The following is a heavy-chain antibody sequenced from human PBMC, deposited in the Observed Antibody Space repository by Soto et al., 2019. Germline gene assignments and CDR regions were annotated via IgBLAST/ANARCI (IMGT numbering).Heavy chain of an antibody. V-gene: IGHV3-23*01. J-gene: IGHJ4*02. CDR1: GFTFSSYA. CDR3: TTGTLRWWSGGTCYTFDS. CDR2: ITASGDAT. Sequence: EVQLLESGGGLEQPGGSLRLSCAASGFTFSSYAMTWVRQAPGKGLECVSVITASGDATAYADSVKGRFTMSRDNSKNTLCRQMNSLRVEGTAVYYCTTGTLRWWSGGTCYTFDSWGQGTLVTVSP. D-gene: IGHD2-15*01.